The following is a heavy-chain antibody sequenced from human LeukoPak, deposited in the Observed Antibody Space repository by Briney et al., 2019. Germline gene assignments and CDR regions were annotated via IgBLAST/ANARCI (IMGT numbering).Heavy chain of an antibody. D-gene: IGHD5-24*01. CDR3: AILNRGVGMATYYFDY. CDR1: GYTFTGYY. J-gene: IGHJ4*02. Sequence: ASVKVSCKASGYTFTGYYMHWVRQAPGQGLEWMGWINPNSGGTNYAQKFQGRVTMTRDTSISTAYMELSRLRSDDTAVYYCAILNRGVGMATYYFDYWGQGTLVTVSS. CDR2: INPNSGGT. V-gene: IGHV1-2*02.